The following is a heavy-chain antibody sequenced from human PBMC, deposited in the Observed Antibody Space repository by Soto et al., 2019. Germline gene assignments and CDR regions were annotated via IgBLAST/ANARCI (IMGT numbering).Heavy chain of an antibody. J-gene: IGHJ4*02. V-gene: IGHV1-18*01. CDR1: AYTFTNYG. Sequence: QVQLVQSGAEVKKPGASVQVSCKTSAYTFTNYGFTWVRQAPGQGLEWMGWISAFNGITSFAQKFQDRVTMTTDTSTSTAYMELRSLSSDDTAVYYCASYYINNAWYREFDYWGQGTLVTVSS. CDR2: ISAFNGIT. CDR3: ASYYINNAWYREFDY. D-gene: IGHD3-10*01.